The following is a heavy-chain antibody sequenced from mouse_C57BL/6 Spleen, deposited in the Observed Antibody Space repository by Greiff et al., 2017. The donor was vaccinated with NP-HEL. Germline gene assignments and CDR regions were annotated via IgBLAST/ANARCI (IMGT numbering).Heavy chain of an antibody. J-gene: IGHJ3*01. V-gene: IGHV1-80*01. Sequence: QVQLQQSGAELVKPGASVKISCKASGYAFSSYWMNWVKQRPGKGLEWIGQIYPGDGDTNYNGKFKGKATLTADKSSSTAYMQLSSLTSEDSAVYFCARRELGPAWFAYWGQGTLVTVSA. CDR1: GYAFSSYW. D-gene: IGHD4-1*01. CDR3: ARRELGPAWFAY. CDR2: IYPGDGDT.